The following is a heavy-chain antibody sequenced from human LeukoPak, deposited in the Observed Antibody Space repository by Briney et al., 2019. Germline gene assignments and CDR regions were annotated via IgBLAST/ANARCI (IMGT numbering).Heavy chain of an antibody. CDR3: ANTPTSYY. Sequence: GGSLRLSCAASGFTFSSYAMSWVRQAPGKGLEWVSSINGGGGSTFYADSVKGRFTISRDNSENTLYLQMNSLRAEDTAVYYCANTPTSYYWGQGTLVTVSS. CDR2: INGGGGST. CDR1: GFTFSSYA. D-gene: IGHD2/OR15-2a*01. J-gene: IGHJ4*02. V-gene: IGHV3-23*01.